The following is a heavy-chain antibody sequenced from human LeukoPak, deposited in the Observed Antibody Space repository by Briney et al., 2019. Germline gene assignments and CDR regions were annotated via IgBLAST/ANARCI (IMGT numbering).Heavy chain of an antibody. CDR3: ARHVQDYYYYGMDV. CDR1: GGSISSYY. Sequence: SETLSLTCTVSGGSISSYYWSWIRQPPGKGLEWIGYIYYSGSTNYNPSLKSRVTISVDTSTNQFSLKLSSVTAADTAVYYCARHVQDYYYYGMDVWGQGTTVTVSS. CDR2: IYYSGST. J-gene: IGHJ6*02. V-gene: IGHV4-59*08.